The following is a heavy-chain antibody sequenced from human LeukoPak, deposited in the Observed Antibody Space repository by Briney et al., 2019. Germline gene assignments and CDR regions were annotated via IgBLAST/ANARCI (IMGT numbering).Heavy chain of an antibody. J-gene: IGHJ6*02. D-gene: IGHD3-3*01. V-gene: IGHV1-2*02. CDR2: INPNSGGT. Sequence: ASVKVSCKASGYTFTGYYMHWVRQAPGQGLEWMGWINPNSGGTNYAQKFQGRVTMTRDTSISTAYMELSRLRSDDTAVYYCARAGVGRFLEWLPGVYGMDVWGQGTTVTVSS. CDR3: ARAGVGRFLEWLPGVYGMDV. CDR1: GYTFTGYY.